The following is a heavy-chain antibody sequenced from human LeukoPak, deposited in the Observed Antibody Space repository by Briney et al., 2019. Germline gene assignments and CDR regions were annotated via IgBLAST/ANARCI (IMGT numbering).Heavy chain of an antibody. CDR1: GFTFSDYY. D-gene: IGHD5-24*01. CDR3: ARSRDGYRSRAFDI. CDR2: ISSSGSTI. Sequence: PGGSLRLSCAASGFTFSDYYMSWIRQAPGKGLEWVSYISSSGSTIYYADSVKGRSTISRDNAKNSLYLQMNSLRAEDTAVYYCARSRDGYRSRAFDIWGQGTMVTVSS. J-gene: IGHJ3*02. V-gene: IGHV3-11*01.